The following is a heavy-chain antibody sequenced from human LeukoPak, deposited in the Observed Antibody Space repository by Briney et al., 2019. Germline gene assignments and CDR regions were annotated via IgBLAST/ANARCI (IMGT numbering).Heavy chain of an antibody. J-gene: IGHJ5*02. D-gene: IGHD6-13*01. CDR2: IKQDGREK. Sequence: GGSLRLSCAASGFTFSSYWMNWVRQAPGKGLEWMANIKQDGREKYYVDSVKGRFTISRDNAKNSLYLQMNSLRAEDTAVYYCARDLGGAAPGSYNWFDPWGQGTLVTVSS. CDR3: ARDLGGAAPGSYNWFDP. CDR1: GFTFSSYW. V-gene: IGHV3-7*01.